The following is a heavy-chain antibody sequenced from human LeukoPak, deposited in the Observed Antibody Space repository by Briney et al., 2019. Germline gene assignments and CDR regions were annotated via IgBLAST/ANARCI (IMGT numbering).Heavy chain of an antibody. V-gene: IGHV3-48*04. J-gene: IGHJ4*02. CDR3: ARFETVAVKPIDC. Sequence: GGSLRLSCAASGFTFSNYYMNWVRQAPGKGLEWVSYISRRSETIYYADSVRGRFTISRDNANNSLYLEMNSLRAEDTAVYYCARFETVAVKPIDCWGQGALVTVSS. CDR1: GFTFSNYY. D-gene: IGHD6-19*01. CDR2: ISRRSETI.